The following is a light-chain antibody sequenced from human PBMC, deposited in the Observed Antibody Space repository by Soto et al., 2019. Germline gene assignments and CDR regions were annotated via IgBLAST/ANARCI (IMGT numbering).Light chain of an antibody. J-gene: IGLJ1*01. CDR1: SSDVGSYNY. CDR3: SLYTTSSTYV. CDR2: DVS. V-gene: IGLV2-14*01. Sequence: QSVLTQPASVSRSPGQSITISCTGTSSDVGSYNYVSWYQQHPGKAPKVMIYDVSNRPSGVSYRFSGSKSGNTASLTISGLQAEDEADYYCSLYTTSSTYVFGTGTKVTVL.